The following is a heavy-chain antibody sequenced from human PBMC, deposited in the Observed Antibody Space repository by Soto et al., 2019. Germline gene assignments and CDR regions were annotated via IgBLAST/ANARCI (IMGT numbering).Heavy chain of an antibody. J-gene: IGHJ6*02. D-gene: IGHD5-18*01. CDR1: GGSIRSSGYS. CDR2: IFHSGST. V-gene: IGHV4-30-2*01. Sequence: QLQLQESGSGLVKPSQTLSLTCAVSGGSIRSSGYSWSWIRQPPGKGLEWIGYIFHSGSTYYNPSLKSRVTISVDRSKNQFSLKLSSVTAADTAVYYCVRGEDTATHYGLAVWGQGTTVTVSS. CDR3: VRGEDTATHYGLAV.